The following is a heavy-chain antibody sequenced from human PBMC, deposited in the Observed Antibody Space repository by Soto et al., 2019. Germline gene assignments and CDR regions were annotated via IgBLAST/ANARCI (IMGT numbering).Heavy chain of an antibody. V-gene: IGHV1-2*04. CDR3: ASAWVGANFDGMDV. CDR2: INPKSGGT. J-gene: IGHJ6*02. Sequence: ASVKFSCKASGYTFTGYYMNWVRRAPGQGLEWMGWINPKSGGTNYAQKFQGWVIMTRDTSISTAYMELSRLKSDDTAVYYCASAWVGANFDGMDVLGQGTTVTVSS. D-gene: IGHD1-26*01. CDR1: GYTFTGYY.